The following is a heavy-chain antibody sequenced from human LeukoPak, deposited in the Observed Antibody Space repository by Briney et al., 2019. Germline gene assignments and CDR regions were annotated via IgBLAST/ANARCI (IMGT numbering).Heavy chain of an antibody. Sequence: GGSLRLSCVASGFTFSSHGMHWVRQAPGEGLEWVTFIRYDGSNKYYADSVKGRFTISRGNAKNSLYLQMNSLRAEDTALYYCARVTEYSSGWYEFDYWGQGTLVTVSS. CDR2: IRYDGSNK. CDR1: GFTFSSHG. D-gene: IGHD6-19*01. V-gene: IGHV3-30*02. CDR3: ARVTEYSSGWYEFDY. J-gene: IGHJ4*02.